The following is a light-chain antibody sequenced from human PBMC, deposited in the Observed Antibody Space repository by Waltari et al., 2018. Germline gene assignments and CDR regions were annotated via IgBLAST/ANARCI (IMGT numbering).Light chain of an antibody. V-gene: IGKV1-5*03. CDR2: KAS. CDR1: PSINSW. CDR3: QQYNSYSRT. Sequence: DIQMTQSPSTLSASVGDRVTITCRASPSINSWLAWYQQKPGKASNLLIYKASTLESGGPSRFSGSGSGTEFTLTISSRQPDDFATYYFQQYNSYSRTFGQGTKVEIK. J-gene: IGKJ1*01.